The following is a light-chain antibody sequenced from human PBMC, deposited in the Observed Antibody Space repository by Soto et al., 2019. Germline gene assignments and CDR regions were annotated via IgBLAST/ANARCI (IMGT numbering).Light chain of an antibody. CDR3: SSYTSSSPIYV. Sequence: QSVLTQPASVSGSPGQSITISCTGTSSDVGGYNYVSWYQHHPGKAPKLMIYEVSNRPSGVSNRFSGSKSGNTASLTISGLQAEDEADYYCSSYTSSSPIYVFGTGTKVTVL. V-gene: IGLV2-14*01. J-gene: IGLJ1*01. CDR1: SSDVGGYNY. CDR2: EVS.